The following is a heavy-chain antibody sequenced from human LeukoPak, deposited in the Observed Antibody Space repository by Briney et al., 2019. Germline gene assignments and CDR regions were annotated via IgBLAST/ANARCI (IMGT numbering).Heavy chain of an antibody. J-gene: IGHJ6*03. CDR1: GDSFTSSW. D-gene: IGHD3-10*01. Sequence: GESLKIFCRGAGDSFTSSWIGWVRQKPGEKREGWGIIFSGDCDTTYSPSFQGQVTISADKSISTAYLQWSSLKASDTAMYYCALRGVQGYYYYMDVWGKGTTVTVSS. CDR3: ALRGVQGYYYYMDV. V-gene: IGHV5-51*01. CDR2: IFSGDCDT.